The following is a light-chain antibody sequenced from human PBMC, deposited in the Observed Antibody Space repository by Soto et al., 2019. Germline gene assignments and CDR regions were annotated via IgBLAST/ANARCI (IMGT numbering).Light chain of an antibody. V-gene: IGKV1-5*03. Sequence: DIQMTQSPSTLSASVGDRVIITCRASQSISGWLAWYQQKPGIAPKLLIYKASTLQDGVPPRFSGSGFGTEFTLTISSLQPDDCGLYYCQQYDVYSTSGQGTKVDIK. CDR3: QQYDVYST. CDR2: KAS. CDR1: QSISGW. J-gene: IGKJ1*01.